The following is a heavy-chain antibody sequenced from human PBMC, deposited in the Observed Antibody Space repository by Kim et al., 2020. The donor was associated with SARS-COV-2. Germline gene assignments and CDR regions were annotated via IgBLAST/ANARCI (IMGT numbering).Heavy chain of an antibody. CDR2: ITKSGSAT. J-gene: IGHJ4*02. D-gene: IGHD5-12*01. V-gene: IGHV3-11*01. CDR3: ARDFLGYTGYEFDL. CDR1: GFSFRDHF. Sequence: GGSLRLSCAASGFSFRDHFMSWVRQSPGKGLEWVSTITKSGSATFYSDSVKGRFAISRDNSKDSLILRRDNLRVDDTAVYFCARDFLGYTGYEFDLWGQGILVTVSS.